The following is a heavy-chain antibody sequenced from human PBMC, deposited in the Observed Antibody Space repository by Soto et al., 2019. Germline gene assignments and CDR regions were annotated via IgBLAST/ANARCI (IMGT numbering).Heavy chain of an antibody. CDR3: ARGPPIAVAGDWFDP. CDR2: MNPNSGNT. Sequence: QVQLVQSGAEVKKPGASVKVSCKASGYTFTSYAINWVRQATGQGLEWMGGMNPNSGNTGYAQKFQGRVNMTRNTSISTAYKELSRMRSEDTAVYYCARGPPIAVAGDWFDPWGQGTLVTVSS. V-gene: IGHV1-8*01. J-gene: IGHJ5*02. CDR1: GYTFTSYA. D-gene: IGHD6-19*01.